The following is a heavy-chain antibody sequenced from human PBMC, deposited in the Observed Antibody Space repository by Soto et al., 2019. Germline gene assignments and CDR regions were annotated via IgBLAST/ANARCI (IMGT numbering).Heavy chain of an antibody. V-gene: IGHV4-4*02. J-gene: IGHJ4*02. D-gene: IGHD3-9*01. Sequence: SETLSLTCAVSSVSISNSNWLSWVRQPPGKGLEWIGEIYHSGSTNYNPSLKSRVTISVDKSKNQFSLKLSSVTAADTAVYYCASSTYYDILTGYYSGIDYWGQGTLVTVSS. CDR2: IYHSGST. CDR1: SVSISNSNW. CDR3: ASSTYYDILTGYYSGIDY.